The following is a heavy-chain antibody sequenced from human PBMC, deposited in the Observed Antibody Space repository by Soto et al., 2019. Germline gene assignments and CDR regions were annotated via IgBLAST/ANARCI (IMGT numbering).Heavy chain of an antibody. CDR3: AAEQHGMGASYDAFDI. CDR2: IVVGSGNT. Sequence: GASVKVSCKASGFTFTSSAVQWVRQARGQRLEWIGWIVVGSGNTNYAQKFQERVTITRDMSTSTAYMELSSLRSEDTAVYYCAAEQHGMGASYDAFDIWGQGTMVTVSS. CDR1: GFTFTSSA. J-gene: IGHJ3*02. D-gene: IGHD1-26*01. V-gene: IGHV1-58*01.